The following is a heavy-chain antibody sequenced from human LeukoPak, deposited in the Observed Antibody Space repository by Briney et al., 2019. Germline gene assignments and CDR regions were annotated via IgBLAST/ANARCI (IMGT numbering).Heavy chain of an antibody. D-gene: IGHD3-22*01. J-gene: IGHJ3*02. CDR2: ISTTSTYI. V-gene: IGHV3-21*01. Sequence: PGGSLRLSCAASGFTFNTYFMNWVRQAPGRGLEWVSSISTTSTYIYYADSVKGRFTISRDNAKDSLYLQMNGLRAEDTAAYYCARDESPRYYDNSDYYPDAFDIWGRGTMVTVSS. CDR3: ARDESPRYYDNSDYYPDAFDI. CDR1: GFTFNTYF.